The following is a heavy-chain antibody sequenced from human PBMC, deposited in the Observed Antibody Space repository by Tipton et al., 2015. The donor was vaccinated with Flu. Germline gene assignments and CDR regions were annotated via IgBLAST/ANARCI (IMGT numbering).Heavy chain of an antibody. CDR1: GYSISSGYY. J-gene: IGHJ5*02. CDR2: IYHSGST. CDR3: AREWTSLPVNWFDP. D-gene: IGHD3/OR15-3a*01. Sequence: LRLSCTVSGYSISSGYYWGWIRQPPGKGLEWIGSIYHSGSTYYNPSLKSRVTISVDTSKNQFSLKLSSLTAADTAVYYCAREWTSLPVNWFDPWGQGTLVTVSS. V-gene: IGHV4-38-2*02.